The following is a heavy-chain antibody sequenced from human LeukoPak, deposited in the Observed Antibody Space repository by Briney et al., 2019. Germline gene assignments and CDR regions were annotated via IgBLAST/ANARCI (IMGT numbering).Heavy chain of an antibody. CDR3: ARDPSEGDS. Sequence: SCKASGFTFSSYAMHWVRQAPGKGLEWVTVISYDGSTKYYADSVKGRFTISRDNSKNTVYLQMNSLTTEDTAVYYCARDPSEGDSWGQGTLVTVSS. V-gene: IGHV3-30-3*01. CDR2: ISYDGSTK. CDR1: GFTFSSYA. J-gene: IGHJ4*02.